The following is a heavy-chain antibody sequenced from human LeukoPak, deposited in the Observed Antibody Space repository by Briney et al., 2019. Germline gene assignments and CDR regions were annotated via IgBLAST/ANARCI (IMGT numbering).Heavy chain of an antibody. CDR2: INPNSGGT. CDR1: GYTFTGYY. D-gene: IGHD3-16*01. CDR3: ARAVLQKINWFDP. J-gene: IGHJ5*02. V-gene: IGHV1-2*07. Sequence: ASVKVSCKASGYTFTGYYMHWVQQAPGQGLQWMGWINPNSGGTNYAYKFQGRITMTRDTSISTAYMELSRLRSDDTAVYYCARAVLQKINWFDPWGQGTLVTVSS.